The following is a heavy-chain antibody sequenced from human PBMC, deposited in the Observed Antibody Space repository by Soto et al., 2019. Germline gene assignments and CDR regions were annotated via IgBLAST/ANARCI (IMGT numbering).Heavy chain of an antibody. CDR3: ARGPVDSSSSNYNLFDP. CDR1: GGTFSSYT. Sequence: ASVKVSCKASGGTFSSYTISWVRQAPGQGLEWMGRIIPILGIANYAQKFQGRVTITADKSTSTAYMELSSLRSEDTAVYYCARGPVDSSSSNYNLFDPRRQGTLVTVSS. CDR2: IIPILGIA. D-gene: IGHD6-13*01. J-gene: IGHJ5*02. V-gene: IGHV1-69*02.